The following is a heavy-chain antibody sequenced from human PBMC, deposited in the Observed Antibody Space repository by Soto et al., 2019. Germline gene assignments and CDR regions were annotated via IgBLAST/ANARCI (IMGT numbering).Heavy chain of an antibody. Sequence: EVHLVESGGGLVQPGGSLRLYCVASGFTFSSNWMHWVRQVPGRGLVWVSRINEDGSEINYADSVEGRFTVSRDNAKNTLYLQMTSLRADDTAVYYCARDCEGYWGQGTLVTVSS. CDR3: ARDCEGY. CDR1: GFTFSSNW. V-gene: IGHV3-74*01. D-gene: IGHD2-21*01. CDR2: INEDGSEI. J-gene: IGHJ4*02.